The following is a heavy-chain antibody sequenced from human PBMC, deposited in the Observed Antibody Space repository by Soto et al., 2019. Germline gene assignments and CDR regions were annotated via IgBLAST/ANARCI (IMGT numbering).Heavy chain of an antibody. V-gene: IGHV4-31*03. D-gene: IGHD3-22*01. CDR3: SSLCNYYDSRGYAEYHFDY. CDR1: ADSFNSGGFF. J-gene: IGHJ4*02. CDR2: ISYSGIT. Sequence: QVQLQESGPGLVKPSQTLSLTCTVSADSFNSGGFFWSWIRQQSGKGLEWLGYISYSGITSSNPSLKSRLTMSVDTSKNPFSLKLTSVTAADTAVYYCSSLCNYYDSRGYAEYHFDYWGQGTLVTVSS.